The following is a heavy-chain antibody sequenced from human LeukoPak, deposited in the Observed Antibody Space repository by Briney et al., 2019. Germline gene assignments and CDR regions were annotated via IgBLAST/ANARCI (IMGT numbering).Heavy chain of an antibody. Sequence: ASVKVSCKASGYTFTGYYMHWVRQAPGQGLEWMGWINPNSGGTNYAQKFQGRVTMTRDTSTSTVYMELSSLRSEDTAVYYCAREYDSSGSSPGWYYGMDVWGQGTTVTVSS. CDR3: AREYDSSGSSPGWYYGMDV. D-gene: IGHD3-22*01. V-gene: IGHV1-2*02. CDR1: GYTFTGYY. CDR2: INPNSGGT. J-gene: IGHJ6*02.